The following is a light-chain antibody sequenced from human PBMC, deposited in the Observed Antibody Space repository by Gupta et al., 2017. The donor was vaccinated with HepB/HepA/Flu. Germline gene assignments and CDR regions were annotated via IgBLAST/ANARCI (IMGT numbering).Light chain of an antibody. CDR2: AAS. J-gene: IGKJ1*01. CDR3: QKYSSAPWT. V-gene: IGKV1-27*01. Sequence: TQMTQSPSSLSASVGDRVTIACRGSQGISNYLAWYQQKPGKVPKLLIYAASTLQSGVPSRFSGSGSGTDFTLTISSLQPEDVATYYCQKYSSAPWTFGQGTKVEIK. CDR1: QGISNY.